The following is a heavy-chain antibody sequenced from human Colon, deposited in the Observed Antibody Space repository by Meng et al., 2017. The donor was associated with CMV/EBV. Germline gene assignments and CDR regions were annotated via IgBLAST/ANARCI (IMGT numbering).Heavy chain of an antibody. CDR2: IKTKDEGDAT. CDR3: LTRPRDSDFHV. Sequence: GGSLRLSCEGSGFTFRTAWMNWVRQSPGKGLEWVGRIKTKDEGDATTYAEPVKGRFTMSRDDSQNTVYLQMNSLTSEDTGVYYCLTRPRDSDFHVWGQGTLVTVSS. CDR1: GFTFRTAW. J-gene: IGHJ1*01. V-gene: IGHV3-15*06. D-gene: IGHD4-11*01.